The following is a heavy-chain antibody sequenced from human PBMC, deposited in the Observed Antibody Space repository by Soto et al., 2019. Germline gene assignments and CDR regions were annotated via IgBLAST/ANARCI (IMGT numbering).Heavy chain of an antibody. CDR1: CCSVISGSYY. V-gene: IGHV4-61*01. J-gene: IGHJ4*02. CDR3: ARGVGSSPPRY. CDR2: VYDNGRP. Sequence: SATLSLTCTFSCCSVISGSYYWSWIRQSPRQGLEWIGYVYDNGRPYYSPSLKSRVTISADTSKNQISLKLTSATAADTAVYYCARGVGSSPPRYWGRGTLVTVSS. D-gene: IGHD3-9*01.